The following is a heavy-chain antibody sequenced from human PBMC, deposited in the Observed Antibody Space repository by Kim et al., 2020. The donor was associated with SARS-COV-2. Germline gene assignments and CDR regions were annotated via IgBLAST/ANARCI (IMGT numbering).Heavy chain of an antibody. CDR3: AGVGQWLVSGAFDI. V-gene: IGHV3-21*01. D-gene: IGHD6-19*01. CDR1: GFTFSSYS. CDR2: ISSSSSYI. J-gene: IGHJ3*02. Sequence: GGSLRLSCAASGFTFSSYSMNWVRQAPGKGLEWVSSISSSSSYIYYADSVKGRFTISRDNAKNSLYLQMNSLRAEDTAVYYCAGVGQWLVSGAFDIWGQGTMVTVSS.